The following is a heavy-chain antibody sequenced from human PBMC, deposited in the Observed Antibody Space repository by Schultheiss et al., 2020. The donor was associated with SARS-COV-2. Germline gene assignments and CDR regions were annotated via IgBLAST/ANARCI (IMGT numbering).Heavy chain of an antibody. CDR1: GGSISSSSYY. J-gene: IGHJ5*02. CDR2: IYYSGST. CDR3: ARGRFLEWLQPWSVGGNWFDP. Sequence: SETLSLTCTVSGGSISSSSYYWGWIRQPPGKGLEWIGSIYYSGSTYYNPSLKSRVTISVDTSKNQFSLKLSSVTAADTAVYYCARGRFLEWLQPWSVGGNWFDPWGQGTLVTVSS. D-gene: IGHD3-3*01. V-gene: IGHV4-39*07.